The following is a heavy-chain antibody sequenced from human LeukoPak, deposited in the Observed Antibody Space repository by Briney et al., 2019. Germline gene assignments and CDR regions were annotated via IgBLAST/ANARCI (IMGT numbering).Heavy chain of an antibody. Sequence: GGSLRLSCAASGGTFSSYAISWVRQAPGQGLEWMGGIIPIFGTANYAQKFQGRVTITADESTSTAYMELSSLRSEDTAVYYCASTGKQWLELPPGYWGQGTLVTVSS. V-gene: IGHV1-69*01. D-gene: IGHD6-19*01. CDR2: IIPIFGTA. J-gene: IGHJ4*02. CDR3: ASTGKQWLELPPGY. CDR1: GGTFSSYA.